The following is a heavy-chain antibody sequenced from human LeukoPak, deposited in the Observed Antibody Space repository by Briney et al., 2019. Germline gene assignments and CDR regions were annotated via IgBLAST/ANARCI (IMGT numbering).Heavy chain of an antibody. D-gene: IGHD5-24*01. J-gene: IGHJ4*02. Sequence: AASVRVSCKASGYIFTGYYLHWVRQAPGQGLEWVGGINSNNGDTHYAQNFQGRVTMTRDTSISTAYMELSRLGSDDTAVYYCARDGDGYNLDWGQGTLVTVSS. V-gene: IGHV1-2*02. CDR1: GYIFTGYY. CDR2: INSNNGDT. CDR3: ARDGDGYNLD.